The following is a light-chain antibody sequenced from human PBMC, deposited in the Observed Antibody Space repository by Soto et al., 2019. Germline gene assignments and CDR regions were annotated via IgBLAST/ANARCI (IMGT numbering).Light chain of an antibody. Sequence: DIQMTQSPSSLSAAVGDRVTITCQASQDISNYLNWYQQKPGKAPKPLIYDASKLETGVPSRFNGSGSGTDFNLTISSLQPEDIATYYCQQYDNLLFTFGPGTKGDIK. CDR3: QQYDNLLFT. V-gene: IGKV1-33*01. J-gene: IGKJ3*01. CDR2: DAS. CDR1: QDISNY.